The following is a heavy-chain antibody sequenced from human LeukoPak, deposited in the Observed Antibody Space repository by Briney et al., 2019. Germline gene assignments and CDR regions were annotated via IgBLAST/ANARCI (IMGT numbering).Heavy chain of an antibody. Sequence: GGSLRLSCAASGFTFSSYDMHWVRQATGKGLEWVSAIGTAGDTYYPGSVKGRFTISRENAKNSLYLQMNSLRAGDTAVYYCARGGFTFGGVIVLGMDVWGQGTTVTVSS. V-gene: IGHV3-13*01. J-gene: IGHJ6*02. CDR2: IGTAGDT. CDR1: GFTFSSYD. D-gene: IGHD3-16*02. CDR3: ARGGFTFGGVIVLGMDV.